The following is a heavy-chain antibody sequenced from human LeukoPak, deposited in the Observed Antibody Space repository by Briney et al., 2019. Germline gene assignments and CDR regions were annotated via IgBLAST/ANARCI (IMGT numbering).Heavy chain of an antibody. CDR2: INAYNGHA. V-gene: IGHV1-18*04. J-gene: IGHJ4*02. Sequence: GASVKVSCKASEYTFTGYYIHWVRQAPGQGLEWMGWINAYNGHANYAQKFQGRVTMTTDTSTSTAYMELRSLTSDDTAVYYCARGRGRGTTYYSFAYWGQGTLVTVSS. D-gene: IGHD3/OR15-3a*01. CDR1: EYTFTGYY. CDR3: ARGRGRGTTYYSFAY.